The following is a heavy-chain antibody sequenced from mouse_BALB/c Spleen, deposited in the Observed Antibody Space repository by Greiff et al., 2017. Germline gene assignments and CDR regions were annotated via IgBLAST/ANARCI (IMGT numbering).Heavy chain of an antibody. CDR1: GYSFTSYW. CDR2: IYTGNSDT. V-gene: IGHV1-5*01. CDR3: TRTSMITTWGAMDY. Sequence: EVQLQQSGTVLARPGASVKMSCKASGYSFTSYWMHWVKQRPGQGLEWIGAIYTGNSDTSYNQKFKGKAKLTAFTSASTAYMELSSLTNEDSAVYYCTRTSMITTWGAMDYWGQGTSVTVSS. D-gene: IGHD2-4*01. J-gene: IGHJ4*01.